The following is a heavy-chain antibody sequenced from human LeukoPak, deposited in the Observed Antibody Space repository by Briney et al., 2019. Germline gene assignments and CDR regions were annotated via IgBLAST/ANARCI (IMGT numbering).Heavy chain of an antibody. Sequence: ASMKVSCKASGYTFTNFDINWVRQATGQGLEWMGWMNPNTGNAGYAQKFQDRVTITWDASISTAYMDLSSLRSEDTAVYYCARVGYSNSYDYWGQGTQVTVSP. CDR2: MNPNTGNA. J-gene: IGHJ4*02. CDR1: GYTFTNFD. D-gene: IGHD1-26*01. CDR3: ARVGYSNSYDY. V-gene: IGHV1-8*01.